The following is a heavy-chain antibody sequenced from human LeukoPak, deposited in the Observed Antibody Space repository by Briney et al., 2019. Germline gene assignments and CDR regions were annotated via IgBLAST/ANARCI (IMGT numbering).Heavy chain of an antibody. D-gene: IGHD3-9*01. CDR2: IYTSGST. CDR1: GVSISSFY. CDR3: ARGPDWPIDS. Sequence: SETLSLTCTVFGVSISSFYWSWIRQPAGKGLQWIGGIYTSGSTNYSPSLRSRVTMSVDTSKNQFSLKLNSVTAADTAVYFCARGPDWPIDSWGQGTLVTVSS. J-gene: IGHJ4*02. V-gene: IGHV4-4*07.